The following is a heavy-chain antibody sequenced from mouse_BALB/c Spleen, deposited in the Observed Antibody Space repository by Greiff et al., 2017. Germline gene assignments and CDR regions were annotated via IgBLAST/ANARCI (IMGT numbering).Heavy chain of an antibody. CDR1: GYSITSGYY. CDR2: ISYDGSN. V-gene: IGHV3-6*02. J-gene: IGHJ2*01. CDR3: ARDQDYGPYYFDY. D-gene: IGHD1-2*01. Sequence: EVKLVESGPGLVKPSQSLSLTCSVTGYSITSGYYWNWIRQFPGNKLEWMGYISYDGSNNYNPSLKNRISITRDTSKNQFFLKLNSVTTEDTATYYCARDQDYGPYYFDYWGQGTTLTVSS.